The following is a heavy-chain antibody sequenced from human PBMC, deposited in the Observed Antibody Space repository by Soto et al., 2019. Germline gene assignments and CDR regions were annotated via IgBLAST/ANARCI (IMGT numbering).Heavy chain of an antibody. J-gene: IGHJ4*02. D-gene: IGHD5-18*01. CDR1: GGSISSYY. CDR3: ARYTDTAMGDY. CDR2: FYYSGST. V-gene: IGHV4-59*01. Sequence: PSETLSLTGTASGGSISSYYWSWIRQPPGKGLEWIGYFYYSGSTNYNPSPKSRVTISVDTSKNQLALNLSSVTAAATAVDYCARYTDTAMGDYWGQGTLVTVSS.